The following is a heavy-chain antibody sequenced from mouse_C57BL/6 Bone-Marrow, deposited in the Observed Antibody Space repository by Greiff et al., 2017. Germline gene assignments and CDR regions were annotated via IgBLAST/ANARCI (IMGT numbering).Heavy chain of an antibody. CDR1: GFTFSSYA. V-gene: IGHV5-4*01. Sequence: EVKVVESGGGLVKPGGSLKLSCAASGFTFSSYAMSWVRQTPEKRLEWVATISDGGSYTYYPDNVKGRFTISRTNAKNHLYLQMSHLKSEDTAMYYCARDDYWGQGTTLTVSS. CDR3: ARDDY. J-gene: IGHJ2*01. CDR2: ISDGGSYT.